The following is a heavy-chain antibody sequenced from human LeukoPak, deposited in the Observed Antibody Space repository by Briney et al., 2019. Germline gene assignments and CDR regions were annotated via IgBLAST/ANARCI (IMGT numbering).Heavy chain of an antibody. J-gene: IGHJ4*02. CDR3: ARSYSGSYYPLDY. D-gene: IGHD1-26*01. CDR2: INHSGST. V-gene: IGHV4-34*01. CDR1: GFTFSSYS. Sequence: AGGSLRLSCAASGFTFSSYSMNWVRQAPGKGLEWIGEINHSGSTNYNPSLKSRVTISVDTSKNQFSLKLSSVTAADTAVYYCARSYSGSYYPLDYWGQGTLVTVSS.